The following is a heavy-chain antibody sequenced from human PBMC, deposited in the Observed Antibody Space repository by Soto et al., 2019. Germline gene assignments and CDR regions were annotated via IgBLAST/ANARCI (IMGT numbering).Heavy chain of an antibody. CDR3: ARRFMSVCSSTSCPSNWFDP. CDR2: IIPIFGTA. J-gene: IGHJ5*02. CDR1: GGTFSSYA. D-gene: IGHD2-2*01. Sequence: ASVKVSCKASGGTFSSYAISWVRQAPGQGLEWMGGIIPIFGTANYAQKFQGRVTITADESTSTAYMELSSLRSKDTAVYYCARRFMSVCSSTSCPSNWFDPWGQGTLVTVSS. V-gene: IGHV1-69*13.